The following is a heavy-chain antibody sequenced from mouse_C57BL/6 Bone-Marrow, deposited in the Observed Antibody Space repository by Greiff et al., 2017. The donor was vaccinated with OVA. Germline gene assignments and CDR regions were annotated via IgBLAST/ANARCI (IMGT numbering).Heavy chain of an antibody. J-gene: IGHJ2*01. D-gene: IGHD6-1*01. CDR1: GFTFSSYA. CDR3: ARVLCDLIDY. V-gene: IGHV5-4*03. Sequence: EVKLQESGGGLVKPGGSLKLSCAASGFTFSSYAMSWVRQTPEKRLEWVATISDGGSYTYYPDTVKGRFTISRDNAKNNLYLQMSHLKTDETAVLYCARVLCDLIDYWGQGTTLTVSS. CDR2: ISDGGSYT.